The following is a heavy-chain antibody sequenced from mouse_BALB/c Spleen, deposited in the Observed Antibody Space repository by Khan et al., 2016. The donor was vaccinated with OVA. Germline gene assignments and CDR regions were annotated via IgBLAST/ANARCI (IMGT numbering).Heavy chain of an antibody. CDR2: IYPGSGKT. CDR3: AREGGNYGGYVN. J-gene: IGHJ3*01. D-gene: IGHD1-1*01. CDR1: GYAFTAYW. V-gene: IGHV1-63*02. Sequence: QVQLQQSGTELVRPGTSVKISCKASGYAFTAYWLGWVKQRPGHGLAWFGDIYPGSGKTYHNEKFKGKFALTADRSSRPVYMQLRSLKSEDSAVYYGAREGGNYGGYVNWGQGTLVTVSA.